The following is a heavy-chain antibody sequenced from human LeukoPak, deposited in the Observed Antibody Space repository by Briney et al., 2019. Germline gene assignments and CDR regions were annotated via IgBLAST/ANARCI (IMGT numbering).Heavy chain of an antibody. V-gene: IGHV3-23*01. J-gene: IGHJ4*02. CDR3: AKHTEYNWNDGSGREFDY. CDR1: GFTFSSYA. Sequence: PGGSLRLSCAASGFTFSSYAMSWVRQAPGKGLEWVSAISGSGGSTYYADSVKGRFTISRDNSKNTLYLQMNSLRAEDTAIYYCAKHTEYNWNDGSGREFDYWGQGTLVTVSS. D-gene: IGHD1-1*01. CDR2: ISGSGGST.